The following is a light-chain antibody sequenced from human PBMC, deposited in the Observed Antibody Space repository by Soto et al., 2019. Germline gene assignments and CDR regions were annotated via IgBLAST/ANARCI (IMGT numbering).Light chain of an antibody. V-gene: IGKV3-11*01. CDR3: QQRGYT. CDR2: DAS. Sequence: EIVLTQSPATLSLSPGERATLSCMASQSVSSYLAWYQQKPGQAPRLLIYDASNRATGIPARFSGSGSGTDFTLTISSLEPEDFAVYYCQQRGYTFGQGTKLEIK. CDR1: QSVSSY. J-gene: IGKJ2*01.